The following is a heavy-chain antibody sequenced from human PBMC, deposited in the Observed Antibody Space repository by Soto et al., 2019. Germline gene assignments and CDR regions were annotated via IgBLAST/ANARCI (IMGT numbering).Heavy chain of an antibody. Sequence: VGPRSLARAACGIIDRSYPLMLENQAPGKGLEWVSLIGESGTPTYYADSVKGRFTISRDNSGNTLFLEMYSLRAEDTAVYYCARYIPGVRYYGMDVWGQGTTVTVSS. CDR1: GIIDRSYP. CDR3: ARYIPGVRYYGMDV. CDR2: IGESGTPT. J-gene: IGHJ6*02. V-gene: IGHV3-23*01. D-gene: IGHD5-18*01.